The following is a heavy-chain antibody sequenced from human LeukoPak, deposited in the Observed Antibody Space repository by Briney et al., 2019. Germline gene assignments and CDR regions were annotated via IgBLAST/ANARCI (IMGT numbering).Heavy chain of an antibody. Sequence: PSETLSLTCNVSGVSISLYHWNWLRQPAGKGLEWIGRTYPSEATRYNPSLNSRVTMSLDTSSNQLSLKLSSVTAADTAVYYCAREKTQLLWGDYFDYWGQGTLVTVSS. D-gene: IGHD2-2*01. CDR3: AREKTQLLWGDYFDY. CDR1: GVSISLYH. CDR2: TYPSEAT. V-gene: IGHV4-4*07. J-gene: IGHJ4*02.